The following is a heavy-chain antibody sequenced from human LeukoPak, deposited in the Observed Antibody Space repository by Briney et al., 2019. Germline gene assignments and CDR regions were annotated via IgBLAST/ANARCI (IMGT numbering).Heavy chain of an antibody. J-gene: IGHJ6*03. CDR2: ISYDGSDK. Sequence: GGSLRLSCTASGFTFSSYAMHWVRQAPGKGLEWVALISYDGSDKYYADSVKGRFTISRDNSKNTLYLQMNNLRSEDTAVYYRPRDPGSLEFYDYMNVWGKGTTVTVSS. CDR3: PRDPGSLEFYDYMNV. V-gene: IGHV3-30*04. CDR1: GFTFSSYA. D-gene: IGHD3-3*01.